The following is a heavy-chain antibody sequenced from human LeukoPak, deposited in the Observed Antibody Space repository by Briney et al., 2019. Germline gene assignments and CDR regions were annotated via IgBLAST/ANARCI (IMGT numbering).Heavy chain of an antibody. CDR1: GGSISNYY. CDR3: ARRSGCSSTYCSNWFDP. Sequence: NPSETLSLTCTVSGGSISNYYWGWIRQPPGKGLEWIGSIYYSGSTYYNPSLKSRVTISVDTSKNQFSLKLSSVTAADTAVYYCARRSGCSSTYCSNWFDPWGQGTLVTVSS. CDR2: IYYSGST. V-gene: IGHV4-39*01. J-gene: IGHJ5*02. D-gene: IGHD2-2*01.